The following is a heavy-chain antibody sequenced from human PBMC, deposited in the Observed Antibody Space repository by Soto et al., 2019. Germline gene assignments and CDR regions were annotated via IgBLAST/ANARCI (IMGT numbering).Heavy chain of an antibody. D-gene: IGHD1-26*01. J-gene: IGHJ3*02. V-gene: IGHV3-48*01. Sequence: GGSLRLSCAASGFTFSSYSMNWVRQAPGKGLEWVSYISSSSSTIYYADSVKGRFTISRDNAKNSLYLQMNSLRAEDTAVYYCAKDLMRELLEMDAFDIWGQGTMVTVSS. CDR1: GFTFSSYS. CDR2: ISSSSSTI. CDR3: AKDLMRELLEMDAFDI.